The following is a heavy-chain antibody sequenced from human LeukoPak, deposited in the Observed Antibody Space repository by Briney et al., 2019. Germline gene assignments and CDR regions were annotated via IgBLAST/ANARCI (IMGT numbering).Heavy chain of an antibody. CDR1: GFPFSSYW. CDR3: SRSQFDY. Sequence: SGGSLRLSCEPAGFPFSSYWMLWVRQAPGKVLVWVSRISGDGTIKTYADFVRGRFTISRDNTKNILYLQMNSLKVEHTATYFCSRSQFDYWGQGVLVTVSS. CDR2: ISGDGTIK. J-gene: IGHJ4*02. V-gene: IGHV3-74*03.